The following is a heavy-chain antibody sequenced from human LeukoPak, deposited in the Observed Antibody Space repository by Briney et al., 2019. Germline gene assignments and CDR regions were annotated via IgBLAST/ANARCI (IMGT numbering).Heavy chain of an antibody. J-gene: IGHJ3*02. CDR1: GESFSGYY. V-gene: IGHV4-34*01. Sequence: SETLSLTCAVYGESFSGYYWSWIRQTPGEGLEWIGEISHGGTTNYNPSLESRVTISVDTSKKQFSLKLTSVTAADTAVYFCARKYCSATSCSYGFDIWGQGTMVTVSS. CDR3: ARKYCSATSCSYGFDI. CDR2: ISHGGTT. D-gene: IGHD2-2*01.